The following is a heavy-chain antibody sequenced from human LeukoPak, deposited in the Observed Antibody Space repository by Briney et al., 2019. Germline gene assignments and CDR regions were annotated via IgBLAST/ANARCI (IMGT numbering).Heavy chain of an antibody. J-gene: IGHJ6*03. CDR3: ARDPSSWYYYYMDV. Sequence: GGSLRLSCAASGFTFSSYSMNWVRQAPGKGLEWVSYISSSSSTIYYADSVKGRFTISRDNAKNSLYLQMNSLRAEDAAVYYCARDPSSWYYYYMDVWGKGTTVTVSS. CDR1: GFTFSSYS. V-gene: IGHV3-48*01. CDR2: ISSSSSTI. D-gene: IGHD6-13*01.